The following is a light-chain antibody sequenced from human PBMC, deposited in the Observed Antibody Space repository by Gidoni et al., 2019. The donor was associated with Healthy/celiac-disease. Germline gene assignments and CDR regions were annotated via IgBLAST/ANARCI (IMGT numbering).Light chain of an antibody. CDR1: QTLDGSY. CDR2: DAS. Sequence: EIVLTQSPGTLSLSPGERATLSCRASQTLDGSYIAWYQQRPGQAPRLIIYDASSRATGIPDRFSGSGSGTDFTLTISRLEPEDFAVYYCQQYDISRTFGQGTKVEIK. V-gene: IGKV3-20*01. J-gene: IGKJ1*01. CDR3: QQYDISRT.